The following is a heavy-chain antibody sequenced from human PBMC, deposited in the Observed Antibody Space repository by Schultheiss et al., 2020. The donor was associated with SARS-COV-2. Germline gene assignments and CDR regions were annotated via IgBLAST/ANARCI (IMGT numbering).Heavy chain of an antibody. CDR1: GYTFTGYY. D-gene: IGHD1-26*01. J-gene: IGHJ4*02. Sequence: ASVKVSCKASGYTFTGYYMHWVRQAPGQGLEWMGWMNPNSGGTNYAQKFQGRVTMTRDTSISTAYMELSRLRSDDTAVYYCARARGGSYGIEAYWGQGTLVTVSS. CDR3: ARARGGSYGIEAY. CDR2: MNPNSGGT. V-gene: IGHV1-2*02.